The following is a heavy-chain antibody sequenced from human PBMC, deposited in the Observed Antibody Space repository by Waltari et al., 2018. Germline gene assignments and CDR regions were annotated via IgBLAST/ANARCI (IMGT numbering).Heavy chain of an antibody. V-gene: IGHV4-61*02. Sequence: QVQLQESGPGLVKPSQTLSLTCTVSGGSISSGSYYWNWIRQPAGKGLEWIGRIYTSGSTNYNPSLKSRVTISVDTSKNQFSLKLSSVTAADTAVYYCARSSSWSYYYYMDVWGKGTTVTVSS. CDR2: IYTSGST. CDR3: ARSSSWSYYYYMDV. CDR1: GGSISSGSYY. D-gene: IGHD6-13*01. J-gene: IGHJ6*03.